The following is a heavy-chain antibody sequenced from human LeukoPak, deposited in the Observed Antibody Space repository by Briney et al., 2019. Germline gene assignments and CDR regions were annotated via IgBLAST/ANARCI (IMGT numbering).Heavy chain of an antibody. D-gene: IGHD6-19*01. CDR1: AGSFSGYY. CDR3: ERSPPSLSSVWVYYYYYMDV. Sequence: PSETLSLTCAVYAGSFSGYYWSWIRQPPGKGLEWIGEINHSGSTNYNPSLKSRVTISVDTSKNQFSLKLSSVTAADTAVYYCERSPPSLSSVWVYYYYYMDVWGKGTTVTVSS. CDR2: INHSGST. V-gene: IGHV4-34*01. J-gene: IGHJ6*03.